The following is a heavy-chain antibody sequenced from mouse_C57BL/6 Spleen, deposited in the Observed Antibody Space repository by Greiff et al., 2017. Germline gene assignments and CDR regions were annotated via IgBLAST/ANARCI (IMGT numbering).Heavy chain of an antibody. V-gene: IGHV1-55*01. D-gene: IGHD1-1*01. CDR1: GYTFTSYW. CDR3: ARAYGSSWFAD. J-gene: IGHJ3*01. CDR2: IYPGSGST. Sequence: VKLMESGAELVKPGASVKMSCKASGYTFTSYWITWVKQRPGQGLEWIGAIYPGSGSTNYNEKFKSKATLTVDTSSSTADMQLSSLTSEDSAVYYCARAYGSSWFADWGQGTLVTVSA.